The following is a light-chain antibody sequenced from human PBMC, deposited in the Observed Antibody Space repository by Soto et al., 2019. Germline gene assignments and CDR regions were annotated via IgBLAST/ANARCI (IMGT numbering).Light chain of an antibody. CDR2: EVS. J-gene: IGLJ2*01. CDR3: SSYTISSTLVV. V-gene: IGLV2-14*01. CDR1: TSDVGGYNY. Sequence: QSALTQPASVSGSPGQSITISSTGTTSDVGGYNYVSWYQQHPGDAPKLMIYEVSNRPSGVSNRFSGSKSGNTASLTISGLQAEDEADYYCSSYTISSTLVVFGGGTKLTVL.